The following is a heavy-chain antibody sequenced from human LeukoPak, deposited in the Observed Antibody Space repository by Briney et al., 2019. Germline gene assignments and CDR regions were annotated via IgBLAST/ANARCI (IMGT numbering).Heavy chain of an antibody. V-gene: IGHV4-4*07. CDR2: IYTSGST. J-gene: IGHJ4*02. CDR3: EREFDF. CDR1: GCSISSYY. Sequence: SETLSLTCTVSGCSISSYYWSWIRQPAGKGLEWIGRIYTSGSTNYNPSLKNRVTMSVVTSKNQFSLKVSSVAAADTAVYYCEREFDFWGQGTLVTVSS.